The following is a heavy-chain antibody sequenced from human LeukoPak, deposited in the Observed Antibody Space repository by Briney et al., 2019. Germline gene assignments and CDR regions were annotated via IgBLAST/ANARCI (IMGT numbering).Heavy chain of an antibody. CDR1: GGSFSGYY. J-gene: IGHJ6*02. CDR3: ARASGYSVLDPSYYYYGMDV. Sequence: SETLSPTCAVYGGSFSGYYWSWIRQPPGKGLEWIGEINHSGSTNYNPSLKSRVTISVDTSKNQFSLKLSSVTAADTAVYYCARASGYSVLDPSYYYYGMDVWGQGTTVTVSS. D-gene: IGHD3-22*01. CDR2: INHSGST. V-gene: IGHV4-34*01.